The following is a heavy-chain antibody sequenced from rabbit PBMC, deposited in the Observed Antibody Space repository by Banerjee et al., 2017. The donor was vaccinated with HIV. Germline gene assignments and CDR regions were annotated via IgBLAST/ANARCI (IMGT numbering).Heavy chain of an antibody. V-gene: IGHV1S45*01. D-gene: IGHD6-1*01. CDR2: IVTGSGGT. CDR3: ARAAGYAGYGYATGFDL. Sequence: QEQLEESGGDLVKPEGSLTLTCTASGSDISSNDMCWARQAPGKGLEWIGCIVTGSGGTAYATWAKGRFTTSKTSSTTVTLQMTSLTAADTATYFCARAAGYAGYGYATGFDLWGPGTLVTVS. J-gene: IGHJ4*01. CDR1: GSDISSND.